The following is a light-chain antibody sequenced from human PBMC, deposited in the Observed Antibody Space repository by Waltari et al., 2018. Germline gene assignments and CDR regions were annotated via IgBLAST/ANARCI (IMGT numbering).Light chain of an antibody. CDR2: DVS. CDR3: SSYTSSLTLV. J-gene: IGLJ3*02. Sequence: QSALTQPASVSGSPGQSITISCTGTSKAVGGYTNVSWYQQHPGKAPKLMIYDVSTRPSGVSNRFSGSKSGNTASLTISGLQADDEADYYCSSYTSSLTLVFGGGTKLTVL. V-gene: IGLV2-14*03. CDR1: SKAVGGYTN.